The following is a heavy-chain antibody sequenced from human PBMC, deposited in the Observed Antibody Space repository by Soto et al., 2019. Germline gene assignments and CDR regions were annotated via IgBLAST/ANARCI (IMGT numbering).Heavy chain of an antibody. Sequence: QVQLVQSGAEVKKPGSSVKVSCKASGGTFNTYTISWVRQAPGQGLEWMGRIIPILGIAKYAQKFQARVTITADKSTSTAYMELRNLTSEDTAVYYCAREIAVVGQTSDACDIWAQGTMVTVSS. D-gene: IGHD6-19*01. V-gene: IGHV1-69*02. CDR1: GGTFNTYT. CDR2: IIPILGIA. J-gene: IGHJ3*02. CDR3: AREIAVVGQTSDACDI.